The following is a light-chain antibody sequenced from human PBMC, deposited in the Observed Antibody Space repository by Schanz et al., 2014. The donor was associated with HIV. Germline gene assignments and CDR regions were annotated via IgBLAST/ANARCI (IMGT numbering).Light chain of an antibody. CDR1: SSDIG. Sequence: QSALTQPPSASGSPGQSVAISCTGASSDIGVSWYQQYPGNAPKLMIFAVNRRTSGVPDRFSGVKSGNTAFLLVSGLQDEDEADYYCASYGGSNNLLFGGGTKLTVL. CDR3: ASYGGSNNLL. V-gene: IGLV2-8*01. CDR2: AVN. J-gene: IGLJ2*01.